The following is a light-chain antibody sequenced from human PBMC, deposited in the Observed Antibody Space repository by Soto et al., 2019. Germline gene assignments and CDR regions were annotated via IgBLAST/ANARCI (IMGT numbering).Light chain of an antibody. V-gene: IGKV3-11*01. J-gene: IGKJ4*01. CDR3: QQRSNWPPLT. Sequence: EIVLTQSPGTLSLSPGERATLSCRASQSVGSYLAWYQQKPGQAPRLLIYDAPNRATGIPARFSGSGSGTDFTLTISSLEPEDFAVYYCQQRSNWPPLTFGGGTKVDIK. CDR2: DAP. CDR1: QSVGSY.